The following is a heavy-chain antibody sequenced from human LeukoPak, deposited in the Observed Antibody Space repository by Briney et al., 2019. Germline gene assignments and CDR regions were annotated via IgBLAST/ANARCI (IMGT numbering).Heavy chain of an antibody. CDR3: ARDSALKNSSFDY. CDR1: GYTFTGYY. J-gene: IGHJ4*02. D-gene: IGHD4-23*01. Sequence: ASVKVSCKASGYTFTGYYMHWVRQAPGQGLEWMGWINPNSGGTNYAQKFQGRVTMTRDTSISTAYMELSRLRSDDTAVYYCARDSALKNSSFDYWGQGTLVTVSS. V-gene: IGHV1-2*02. CDR2: INPNSGGT.